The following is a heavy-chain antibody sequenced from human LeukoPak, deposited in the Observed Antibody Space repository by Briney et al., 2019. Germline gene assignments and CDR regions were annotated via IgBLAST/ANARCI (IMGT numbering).Heavy chain of an antibody. CDR3: ATDPGGVVVAATLSP. Sequence: ASVKISCKVSGYTFTDYYMHWVQQAPGKGLEWMGLVDPEDGETIYAEEFQGRVTITADTSTDTAYMELSSLRSEDTAVYYCATDPGGVVVAATLSPWGQGTLVTVSS. CDR1: GYTFTDYY. V-gene: IGHV1-69-2*01. D-gene: IGHD2-15*01. CDR2: VDPEDGET. J-gene: IGHJ5*02.